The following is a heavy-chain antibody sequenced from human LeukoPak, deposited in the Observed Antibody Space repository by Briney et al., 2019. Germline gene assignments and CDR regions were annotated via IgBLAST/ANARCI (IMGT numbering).Heavy chain of an antibody. V-gene: IGHV4-39*01. J-gene: IGHJ5*01. Sequence: PSETLSLTCTVSGASFGSGTYYWGWIRQPPGKGPEWIGSINYSGSTYYRPSLKSRVTISVDTSKNQFSLKLRSVSAADTAVYFCGRHGSRVLWFNWLDSWGQGTLVTVSS. CDR1: GASFGSGTYY. D-gene: IGHD2-21*01. CDR3: GRHGSRVLWFNWLDS. CDR2: INYSGST.